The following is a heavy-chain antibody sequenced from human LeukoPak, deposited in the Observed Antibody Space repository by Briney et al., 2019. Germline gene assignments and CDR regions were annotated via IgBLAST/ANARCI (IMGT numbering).Heavy chain of an antibody. D-gene: IGHD4-23*01. Sequence: ASVKVSCKASGYTFTTYNINWVRQAPGQGLEWMGWISGYNGNTNYAQKLQGRVTMTTDTSTSTAYMELSRLRSDDTAVYYCARDRSTASNSVWFDPWGQGTLVTVSS. J-gene: IGHJ5*02. CDR3: ARDRSTASNSVWFDP. CDR2: ISGYNGNT. CDR1: GYTFTTYN. V-gene: IGHV1-18*01.